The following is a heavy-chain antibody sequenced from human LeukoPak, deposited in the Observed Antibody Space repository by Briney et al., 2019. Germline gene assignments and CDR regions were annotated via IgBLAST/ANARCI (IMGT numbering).Heavy chain of an antibody. Sequence: GASVKVSCTASGYTFTNYGITWVRQAPGQGLEWMGWISGYNGDTKYAQKLQGRVTMTTDTSTSTAYMELRSLRSDDTAVYYCARDLILEGYFDYWGQGTLVTVSS. J-gene: IGHJ4*02. CDR3: ARDLILEGYFDY. CDR1: GYTFTNYG. D-gene: IGHD1-1*01. CDR2: ISGYNGDT. V-gene: IGHV1-18*01.